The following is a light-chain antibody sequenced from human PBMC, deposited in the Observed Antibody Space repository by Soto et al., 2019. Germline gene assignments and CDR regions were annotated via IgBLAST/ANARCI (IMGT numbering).Light chain of an antibody. CDR2: TNN. Sequence: VLSQPPSASGTPGQRITISCSGSTSNIGSNTVNWYQQLPGSAPKLLIYTNNQRPSGVPDRFSASKSGTPASLAITGLQSEDEADYYCAAWDDSLNGFYVFGTGTKVTVL. V-gene: IGLV1-44*01. CDR3: AAWDDSLNGFYV. J-gene: IGLJ1*01. CDR1: TSNIGSNT.